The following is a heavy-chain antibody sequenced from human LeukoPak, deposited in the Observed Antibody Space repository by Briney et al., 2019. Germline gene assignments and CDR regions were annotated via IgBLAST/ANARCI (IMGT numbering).Heavy chain of an antibody. CDR3: ARSGYSSGWTLDY. D-gene: IGHD6-19*01. CDR2: INHSGST. V-gene: IGHV4-34*01. Sequence: SETLSLTCTVSGGSISSYYWSWIRQPPGKGLEWIGEINHSGSTNYNPSLKSRVTISVDTSKNQFSLKLSSVTAADTAVYYCARSGYSSGWTLDYWGQGTLVTVSS. CDR1: GGSISSYY. J-gene: IGHJ4*02.